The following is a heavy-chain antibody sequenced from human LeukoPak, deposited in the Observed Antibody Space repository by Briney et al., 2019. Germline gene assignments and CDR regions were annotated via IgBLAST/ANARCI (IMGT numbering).Heavy chain of an antibody. D-gene: IGHD3-22*01. Sequence: GGSLRLSCAASGFTFSSYGMHWVRQAPGKGLEWVAFIRYDGSNKYYADSVKGRFTISRDNSKNTLYLQMNSLRAEDTAVYYCAKDPAVYDSSGYYYDGRNYFDYWGQGTLVTVSS. CDR1: GFTFSSYG. V-gene: IGHV3-30*02. CDR2: IRYDGSNK. J-gene: IGHJ4*02. CDR3: AKDPAVYDSSGYYYDGRNYFDY.